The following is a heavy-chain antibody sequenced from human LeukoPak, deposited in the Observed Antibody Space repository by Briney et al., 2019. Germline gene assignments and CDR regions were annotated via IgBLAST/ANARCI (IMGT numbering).Heavy chain of an antibody. CDR1: GYTFTSYG. J-gene: IGHJ6*02. D-gene: IGHD2-15*01. V-gene: IGHV1-18*01. CDR3: ARDPIVVVVAANYGMDV. CDR2: ISAYNGNT. Sequence: ASVKVSCKASGYTFTSYGISWVRQAPGQRLEWIGWISAYNGNTNYAQKLQGRVTMTTDTSTSTAYMELRSLRSDDTAVYYCARDPIVVVVAANYGMDVWGQGTTVTVSS.